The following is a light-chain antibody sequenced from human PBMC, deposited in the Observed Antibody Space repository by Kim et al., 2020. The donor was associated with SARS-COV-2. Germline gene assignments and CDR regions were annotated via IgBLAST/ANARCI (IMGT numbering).Light chain of an antibody. J-gene: IGKJ1*01. V-gene: IGKV4-1*01. CDR2: WAS. CDR3: QQYYITPPT. CDR1: QNVLYSSNNKNY. Sequence: ATINCKSSQNVLYSSNNKNYLAWYQQKPGQPPKLLIYWASTRESGVPDRFSGSGSGTDFTLTISSLQAEDVAVYYCQQYYITPPTFGQGTKVEIK.